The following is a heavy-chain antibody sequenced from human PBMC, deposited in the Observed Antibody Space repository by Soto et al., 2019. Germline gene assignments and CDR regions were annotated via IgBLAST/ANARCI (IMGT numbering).Heavy chain of an antibody. CDR1: GDSISSSNW. CDR2: MHQTGCT. CDR3: AASSSWRRDY. V-gene: IGHV4-4*02. J-gene: IGHJ4*02. Sequence: QVQLQESGPGLVRPSGTLSLTCTVSGDSISSSNWWWWVRQPPEKGLGWFGEMHQTGCTNYNPSLDVRVSISLDKSKIRFSLTLGTVAVADTAVYDCAASSSWRRDYWGQGALITV. D-gene: IGHD6-13*01.